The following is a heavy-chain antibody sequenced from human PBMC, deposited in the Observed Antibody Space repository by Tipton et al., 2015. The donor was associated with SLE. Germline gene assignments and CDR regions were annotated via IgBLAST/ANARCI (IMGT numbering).Heavy chain of an antibody. V-gene: IGHV4-39*07. CDR3: ARSLSHYVNDAFDI. CDR2: IYYSGST. Sequence: TLSLTCTVSGGSISSGGYYWGWIRQPPGKGLEWIGSIYYSGSTYYNPSLKSRVTISVDTSKNQFSLKLSSVTAADTAVYYCARSLSHYVNDAFDIWGQGTMVTVSS. D-gene: IGHD4-17*01. J-gene: IGHJ3*02. CDR1: GGSISSGGYY.